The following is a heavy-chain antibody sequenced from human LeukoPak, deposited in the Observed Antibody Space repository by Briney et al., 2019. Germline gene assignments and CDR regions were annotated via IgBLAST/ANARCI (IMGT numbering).Heavy chain of an antibody. V-gene: IGHV4-59*02. D-gene: IGHD2-21*02. CDR1: GGSVSSYY. Sequence: PSETLSLTCTVSGGSVSSYYWSWIRQTPEKGLEWIGYMSYSGRTDYGPSLKSRVTMSVDTSKNQFSLKMSYVTAADTGVYYCARGYCRDDICQVFPYWGQGTLVTVSS. J-gene: IGHJ4*02. CDR2: MSYSGRT. CDR3: ARGYCRDDICQVFPY.